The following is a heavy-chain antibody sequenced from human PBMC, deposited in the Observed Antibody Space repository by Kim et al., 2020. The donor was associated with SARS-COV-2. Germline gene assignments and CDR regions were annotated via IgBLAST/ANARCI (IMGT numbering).Heavy chain of an antibody. V-gene: IGHV7-4-1*02. CDR2: NP. Sequence: NPTYAQGFTGRFVFSLDTSVSTAYLQISSLKAEDTAVYYCARAAAGTPKYWGQGTLVTVSS. D-gene: IGHD6-13*01. CDR3: ARAAAGTPKY. J-gene: IGHJ4*02.